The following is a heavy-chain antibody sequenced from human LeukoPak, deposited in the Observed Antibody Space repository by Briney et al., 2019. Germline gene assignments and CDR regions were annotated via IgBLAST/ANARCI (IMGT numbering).Heavy chain of an antibody. Sequence: ASVKVSCKASGYTFTSYDINWVRQATGQGLEWMGWMNPNSGNTGYAQKFQGRVTMTRNTSISTAYMELSSLRSEDTAVYYCARVLPYFDWLWGPWGQGTLVTVSS. D-gene: IGHD3-9*01. V-gene: IGHV1-8*01. J-gene: IGHJ5*02. CDR2: MNPNSGNT. CDR3: ARVLPYFDWLWGP. CDR1: GYTFTSYD.